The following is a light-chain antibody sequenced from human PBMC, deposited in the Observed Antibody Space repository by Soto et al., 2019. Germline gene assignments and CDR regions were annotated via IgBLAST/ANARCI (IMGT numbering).Light chain of an antibody. CDR1: SSNGESYKL. J-gene: IGLJ1*01. V-gene: IGLV2-23*02. Sequence: QSALTQPASVSGSPGQWITISCTGTSSNGESYKLVSWYQQHPGKGPKLMIFEVNKRPSGVSNRFSGSKSGNTASRTISGLNVGDEADYYCVSSGGSPTYVFGAGTKGTV. CDR2: EVN. CDR3: VSSGGSPTYV.